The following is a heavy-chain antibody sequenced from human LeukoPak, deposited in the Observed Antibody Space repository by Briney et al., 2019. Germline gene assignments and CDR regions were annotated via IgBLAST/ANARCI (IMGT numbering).Heavy chain of an antibody. V-gene: IGHV3-21*06. CDR3: ARDRPTGASRVFVVQ. Sequence: KSGRSLRLSCTASGFTFSTFAMTWVRQAPGKGLEWISSMSSGSSYIYYADSVRGRFSISRDNAKNSLYLMMNNLRAEDTGIYYCARDRPTGASRVFVVQWGEGTPVTVSS. J-gene: IGHJ4*02. CDR1: GFTFSTFA. D-gene: IGHD3-3*01. CDR2: MSSGSSYI.